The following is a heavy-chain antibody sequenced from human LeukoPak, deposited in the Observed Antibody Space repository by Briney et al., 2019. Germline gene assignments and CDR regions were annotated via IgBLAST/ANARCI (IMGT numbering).Heavy chain of an antibody. D-gene: IGHD1-14*01. J-gene: IGHJ4*02. CDR2: ISINTDT. CDR1: GIAVTGNY. CDR3: AIAQSWDEPFDS. Sequence: GGSLTLSCAASGIAVTGNYMSWVRQPPGKGLEWVSFISINTDTFYADSVRGRFTISRDSSENTLFLQMNSLRDEDSAVYYCAIAQSWDEPFDSWGQGTLVTVSS. V-gene: IGHV3-53*01.